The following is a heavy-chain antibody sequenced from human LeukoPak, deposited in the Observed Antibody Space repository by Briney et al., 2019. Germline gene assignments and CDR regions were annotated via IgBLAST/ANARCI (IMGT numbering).Heavy chain of an antibody. CDR3: AREDYADDAFDI. D-gene: IGHD4-17*01. CDR2: IYYSGST. Sequence: TPSETLSLTCTVSGGSISSSSYYWGWIRQPPGKGLEWIGSIYYSGSTYYNPSLKSRVTISVDTSKNQFSLKLSSVTAADTAVYYCAREDYADDAFDIWGQGTMVTVSS. J-gene: IGHJ3*02. CDR1: GGSISSSSYY. V-gene: IGHV4-39*07.